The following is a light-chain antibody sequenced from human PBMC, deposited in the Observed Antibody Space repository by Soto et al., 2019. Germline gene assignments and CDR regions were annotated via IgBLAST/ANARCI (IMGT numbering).Light chain of an antibody. J-gene: IGKJ1*01. V-gene: IGKV1-5*01. CDR1: QSIRNF. CDR2: DAS. CDR3: QQYDSYWT. Sequence: DIQMTQSPSTLSASVGDRVTITCRASQSIRNFLAWYQQKPGKAPKVLIYDASSLESGVPSRFSGSGSGTEFTLTISSLQPDDLATYFCQQYDSYWTFGPGTKV.